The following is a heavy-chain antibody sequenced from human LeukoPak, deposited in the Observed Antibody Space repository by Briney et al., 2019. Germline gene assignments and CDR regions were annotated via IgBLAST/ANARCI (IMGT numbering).Heavy chain of an antibody. J-gene: IGHJ5*02. V-gene: IGHV4-34*01. CDR3: ARVEWEYQLLKYNWFDP. CDR2: INHSGST. D-gene: IGHD2-2*01. CDR1: GGSSSGYY. Sequence: SETLSLTCAVYGGSSSGYYWSWLRQPPGKGLEWVGEINHSGSTNYNPSLKSRVTISVDTSKTQFSLKLSSVTAADTAVYYCARVEWEYQLLKYNWFDPWGQGTLVTVSS.